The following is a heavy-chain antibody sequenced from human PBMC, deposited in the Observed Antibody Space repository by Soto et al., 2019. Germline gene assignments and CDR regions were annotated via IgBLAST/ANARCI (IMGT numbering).Heavy chain of an antibody. V-gene: IGHV4-39*01. Sequence: PSETLSLTCTVSGGSISSSSYYWGWIRQPPGKGLEWIGTMYYSGTTYYSPSLKSRATISVDTSKNQFSLKLRSLTAADTAVYYCARHKFGRGWYFDYWGQGMLVT. J-gene: IGHJ4*02. CDR3: ARHKFGRGWYFDY. CDR2: MYYSGTT. D-gene: IGHD6-19*01. CDR1: GGSISSSSYY.